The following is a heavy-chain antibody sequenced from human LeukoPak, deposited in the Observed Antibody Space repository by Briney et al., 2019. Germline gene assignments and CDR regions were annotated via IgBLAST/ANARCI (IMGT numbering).Heavy chain of an antibody. Sequence: PSETLSLTCAVSGYAMSSSNWWGWIRQPPGKELEWIGEMNHSGSTNYNPSLKSRVTISVDTSKNQFSLKLSSVTAADTAVYYCARAIEVGAMTPFDYWGQGTPVTVSS. CDR3: ARAIEVGAMTPFDY. D-gene: IGHD1-26*01. V-gene: IGHV4-28*03. CDR1: GYAMSSSNW. J-gene: IGHJ4*02. CDR2: MNHSGST.